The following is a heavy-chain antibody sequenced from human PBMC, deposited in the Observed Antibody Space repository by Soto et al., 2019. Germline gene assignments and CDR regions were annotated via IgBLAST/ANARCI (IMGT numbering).Heavy chain of an antibody. CDR1: GYAFRSYW. CDR3: ARGYCTPTICYPWFDP. D-gene: IGHD2-8*01. CDR2: IYPGDSDT. V-gene: IGHV5-51*01. Sequence: PGESLKISGQGSGYAFRSYWIAWVLQMTGKGLEWMGIIYPGDSDTRYSPSFQGQVTISVDKSITTAYLQWSSLKASDTAMYYCARGYCTPTICYPWFDPWGQGTLVTVYS. J-gene: IGHJ5*02.